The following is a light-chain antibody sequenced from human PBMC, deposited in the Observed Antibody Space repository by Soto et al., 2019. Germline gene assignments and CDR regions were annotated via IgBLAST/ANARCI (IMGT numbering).Light chain of an antibody. CDR1: NVGGKS. J-gene: IGLJ1*01. CDR3: QVWDSSSDHHV. V-gene: IGLV3-21*02. CDR2: NDS. Sequence: SYVLTQPPSVSVAPGQTARITCGGNNVGGKSVHWYQQKPGQAPVLVIYNDSARPSGIPARFAGSNSGNTATLTISRAEAGDEADYYCQVWDSSSDHHVFGTGTKLTVL.